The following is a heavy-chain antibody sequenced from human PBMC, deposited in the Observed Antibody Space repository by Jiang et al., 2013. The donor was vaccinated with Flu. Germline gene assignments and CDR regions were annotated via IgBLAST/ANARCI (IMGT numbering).Heavy chain of an antibody. Sequence: LLKPSETLSLTCAVYGGSFSGYYWSWIRQPPGKGLEWIGEINHSGSTNYNPSLKSRVTISVDTSKNQFSLKLSSVTAADTAVYYCARVMVWTYFDYWGQGTLVTVSS. CDR3: ARVMVWTYFDY. CDR1: GGSFSGYY. D-gene: IGHD3/OR15-3a*01. V-gene: IGHV4-34*01. CDR2: INHSGST. J-gene: IGHJ4*02.